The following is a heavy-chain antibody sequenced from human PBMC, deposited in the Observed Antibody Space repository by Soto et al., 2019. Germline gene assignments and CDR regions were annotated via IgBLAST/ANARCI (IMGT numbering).Heavy chain of an antibody. CDR1: GFTFSGSA. CDR2: IRSKANSYAT. D-gene: IGHD3-22*01. Sequence: PGGSLRLSCAACGFTFSGSAMHWVRQASGKGLEWVGRIRSKANSYATAYAASVKGRFTISRDDSKNTAYLQMNSLKTEDTAVYYCTGYYDSSGYYTGYYGMDVWGQGTTVTISS. CDR3: TGYYDSSGYYTGYYGMDV. J-gene: IGHJ6*02. V-gene: IGHV3-73*01.